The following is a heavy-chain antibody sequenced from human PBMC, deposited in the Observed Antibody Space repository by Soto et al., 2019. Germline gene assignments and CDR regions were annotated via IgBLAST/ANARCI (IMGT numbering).Heavy chain of an antibody. Sequence: GGSLRLSCAASGFTFSNAWMNWVRQAPGKGLEWVGRIKSKTDGGTTDYAAPVKGRFTISRDDSKNTLYLQMNSLKTEDTAVYYCTTEAIVVVVAATPSHFDYWGQGTLVTVSS. CDR3: TTEAIVVVVAATPSHFDY. J-gene: IGHJ4*02. CDR1: GFTFSNAW. CDR2: IKSKTDGGTT. V-gene: IGHV3-15*07. D-gene: IGHD2-15*01.